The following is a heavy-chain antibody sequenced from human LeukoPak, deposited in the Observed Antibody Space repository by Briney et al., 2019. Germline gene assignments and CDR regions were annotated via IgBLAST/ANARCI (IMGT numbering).Heavy chain of an antibody. CDR3: ASLSGAPTPGDYYYYMDV. V-gene: IGHV3-9*01. J-gene: IGHJ6*03. CDR1: GFTFDDYA. D-gene: IGHD2-2*01. Sequence: GGSLRLSCAASGFTFDDYAMHWVRQAPGKGLEWVSGISWNSGSIGYADSVKGRFTISRDNAKNSLYLQMNSLRAEDTALYYCASLSGAPTPGDYYYYMDVWGKGTTVTVSS. CDR2: ISWNSGSI.